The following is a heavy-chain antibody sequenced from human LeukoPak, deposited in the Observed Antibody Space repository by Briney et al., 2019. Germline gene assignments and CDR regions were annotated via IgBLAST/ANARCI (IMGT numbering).Heavy chain of an antibody. CDR3: ARARVRTNYYYYMGV. J-gene: IGHJ6*03. CDR1: GGSFSGYY. CDR2: INHSGST. V-gene: IGHV4-34*01. D-gene: IGHD1/OR15-1a*01. Sequence: PSETLSLTCAVYGGSFSGYYWSWIRQPPGKGLEWIGEINHSGSTNYNPSLKSRVTISVDTSKNQFSLKLSSVTAADTAVYYCARARVRTNYYYYMGVWGKGTTVTVSS.